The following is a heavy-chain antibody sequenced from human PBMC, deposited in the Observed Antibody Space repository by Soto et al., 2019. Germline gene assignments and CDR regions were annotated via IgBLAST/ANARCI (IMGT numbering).Heavy chain of an antibody. Sequence: ASVKVSCKASGYTFTSYAMHWVRQAPGQRLEWMGWINAGNGNTKYSQKFQGRVTITRDTSASTAYMELSNLRSEDTAVYYCARDIVATTHYYYYDMDVWGKGTTVTVSS. D-gene: IGHD5-12*01. CDR3: ARDIVATTHYYYYDMDV. CDR2: INAGNGNT. V-gene: IGHV1-3*01. CDR1: GYTFTSYA. J-gene: IGHJ6*03.